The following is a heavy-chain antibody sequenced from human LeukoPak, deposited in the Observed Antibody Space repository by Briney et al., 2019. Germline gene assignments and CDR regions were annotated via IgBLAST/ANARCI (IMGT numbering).Heavy chain of an antibody. J-gene: IGHJ4*02. CDR1: GFPFNHYG. V-gene: IGHV3-33*01. Sequence: PGGSLTLSCAAAGFPFNHYGMHWLRQAPGEGREWVSDIWSDGTNIHYAPSVKGRFTIYRDDFDKTVYLQMSSLRRDDTGVYYCARDAQRGFDYSNFLQYWGEGPPVTV. D-gene: IGHD4-11*01. CDR3: ARDAQRGFDYSNFLQY. CDR2: IWSDGTNI.